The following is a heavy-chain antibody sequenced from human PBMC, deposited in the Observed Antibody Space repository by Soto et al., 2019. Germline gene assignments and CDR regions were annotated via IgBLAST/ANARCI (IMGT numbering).Heavy chain of an antibody. CDR2: MSYDGNSK. J-gene: IGHJ4*02. V-gene: IGHV3-30-3*01. Sequence: QVQLVESGGGVVQPGRSLRLSCAASGFTFSSYSMHWVRQAPGKGVEWVAAMSYDGNSKYFADSVKDRFTISRDNSKHTLSLQTNSLGAEDSAVYYCARGRSVSDHDDFDYWGQGTLVTVSS. D-gene: IGHD2-21*01. CDR1: GFTFSSYS. CDR3: ARGRSVSDHDDFDY.